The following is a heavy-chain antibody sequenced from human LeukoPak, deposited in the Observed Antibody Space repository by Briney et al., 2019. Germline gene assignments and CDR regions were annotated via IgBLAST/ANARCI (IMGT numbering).Heavy chain of an antibody. CDR2: IGSVTYTA. CDR3: ARDIKATAEGDY. V-gene: IGHV3-48*01. Sequence: GGSLRLSCVASGFTFSRFEMNWVRQAPGKGLEWISHIGSVTYTAYADSVKGRFTISRDNAKNSLYLQMNSLRAEDTAVYYCARDIKATAEGDYWGQGTLVTVSS. D-gene: IGHD5-12*01. CDR1: GFTFSRFE. J-gene: IGHJ4*02.